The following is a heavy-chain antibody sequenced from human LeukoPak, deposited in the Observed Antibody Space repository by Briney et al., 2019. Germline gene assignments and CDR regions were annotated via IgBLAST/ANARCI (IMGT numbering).Heavy chain of an antibody. CDR1: GFTFSDYY. Sequence: GGSLRLSCAASGFTFSDYYMSWIRQAPGKGLEWLSYISSSGNTIYYADSVKGRFTISRDNARNSLYLQMNSLRADDTAVYYCARDRSGSSNGDYWGQGTLVTVSS. CDR3: ARDRSGSSNGDY. D-gene: IGHD1-26*01. V-gene: IGHV3-11*01. CDR2: ISSSGNTI. J-gene: IGHJ4*02.